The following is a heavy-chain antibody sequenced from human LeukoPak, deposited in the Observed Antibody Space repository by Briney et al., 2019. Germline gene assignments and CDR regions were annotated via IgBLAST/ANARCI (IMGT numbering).Heavy chain of an antibody. CDR3: ASHSFTEDASDI. Sequence: SETLSLTCTVSGGSINSTSHYWGWIRQPPGKGLEWSGSIYYSGSTYYNPSLKSRVTISVDTSKNQFSLKLSSVTAADTAVYYCASHSFTEDASDIWGQGTMVTVSS. V-gene: IGHV4-39*01. J-gene: IGHJ3*02. D-gene: IGHD3-16*01. CDR2: IYYSGST. CDR1: GGSINSTSHY.